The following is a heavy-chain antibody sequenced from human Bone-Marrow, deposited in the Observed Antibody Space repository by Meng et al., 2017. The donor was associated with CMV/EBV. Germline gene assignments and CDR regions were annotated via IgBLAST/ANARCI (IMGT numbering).Heavy chain of an antibody. V-gene: IGHV1-69*02. D-gene: IGHD4-17*01. Sequence: SVKVSFKASVGTFSSYTISWVRQAPGQGLEWMGRIIPILGIANYAQKFQGRVKITADKSSSTDYMELNSLRSEDTAVYYCARGISPRGDYVPNDYWGQGTLVTVSS. CDR1: VGTFSSYT. CDR2: IIPILGIA. CDR3: ARGISPRGDYVPNDY. J-gene: IGHJ4*02.